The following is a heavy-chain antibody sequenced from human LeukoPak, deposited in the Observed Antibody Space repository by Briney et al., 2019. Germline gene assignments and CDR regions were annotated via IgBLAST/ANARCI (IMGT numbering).Heavy chain of an antibody. CDR2: INPNSGGT. J-gene: IGHJ4*02. V-gene: IGHV1-2*02. CDR1: GYTFTGYY. D-gene: IGHD3-22*01. CDR3: ARDAYDSSGEEYYFDY. Sequence: ASVKVSCKASGYTFTGYYMHWVRQAPGQGLEWMGWINPNSGGTNYAQKFQGRVTITTDESTSTAYMELSSLRSEDTAVYYCARDAYDSSGEEYYFDYWGQGTLVTVSS.